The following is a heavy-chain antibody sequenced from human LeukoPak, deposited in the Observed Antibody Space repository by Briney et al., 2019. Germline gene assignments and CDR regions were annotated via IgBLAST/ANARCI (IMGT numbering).Heavy chain of an antibody. CDR2: IYSGGST. V-gene: IGHV3-66*01. CDR1: GFTFSSYW. Sequence: GGSLRLSCAASGFTFSSYWMSWVRQAPGKGLEWVSVIYSGGSTYYADSVKGRFTISRDNSKNTLYLQMNSLRAEDTAVYYCAGNWAYYYDSSGYYHYWGQGTLVTVSS. D-gene: IGHD3-22*01. J-gene: IGHJ4*02. CDR3: AGNWAYYYDSSGYYHY.